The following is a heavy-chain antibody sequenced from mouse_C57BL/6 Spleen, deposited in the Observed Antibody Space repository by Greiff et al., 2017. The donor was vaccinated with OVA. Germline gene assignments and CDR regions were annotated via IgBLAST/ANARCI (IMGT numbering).Heavy chain of an antibody. V-gene: IGHV1-59*01. CDR2: IDPSDSYT. CDR3: ARFYYYGSSYGWYFDV. D-gene: IGHD1-1*01. CDR1: GYTFTSYW. Sequence: QVQLQQPGAELVRPGTSVKLSCKASGYTFTSYWMHWVKQRPGQGLEWIGVIDPSDSYTNYNQKFKGKATLTVDTSSSTAYMQLSSLTSEDSAVYYCARFYYYGSSYGWYFDVWGTGTTVTVSS. J-gene: IGHJ1*03.